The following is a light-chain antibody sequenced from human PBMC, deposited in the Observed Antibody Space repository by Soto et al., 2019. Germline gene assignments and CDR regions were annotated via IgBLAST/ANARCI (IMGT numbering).Light chain of an antibody. CDR1: QSVSSY. Sequence: EIVLTQSPATLSLSPGERATLSCRASQSVSSYLAWHQQRPGQAPRLLIFDTSNRATDIPARFSGSGSGTDFTLTISGLEPEDFAVYYCQQRTNRPPITFGQGTRLEIK. J-gene: IGKJ5*01. CDR2: DTS. CDR3: QQRTNRPPIT. V-gene: IGKV3-11*01.